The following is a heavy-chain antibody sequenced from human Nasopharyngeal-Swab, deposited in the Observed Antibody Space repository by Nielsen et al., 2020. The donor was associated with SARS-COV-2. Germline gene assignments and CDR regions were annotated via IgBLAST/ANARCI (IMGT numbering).Heavy chain of an antibody. CDR1: GFTFSSYS. V-gene: IGHV3-48*04. CDR3: AGGYCSGGSCYPTPPYCYYGMDV. Sequence: GESLKISCAASGFTFSSYSMNWVRQAPGKGLEWVSYISSSSSTIYYADSVKGRFTISRDNAKNSLYLQMNSLRAEDTAVYYCAGGYCSGGSCYPTPPYCYYGMDVWGQGTTVTVSS. J-gene: IGHJ6*02. CDR2: ISSSSSTI. D-gene: IGHD2-15*01.